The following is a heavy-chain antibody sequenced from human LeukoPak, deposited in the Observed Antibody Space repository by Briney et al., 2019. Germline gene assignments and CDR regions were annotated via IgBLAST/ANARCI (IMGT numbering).Heavy chain of an antibody. D-gene: IGHD1-26*01. V-gene: IGHV1-46*01. CDR3: ARRHKHYYQIDY. Sequence: ASVKVSCKASGYTFTSYYLHWVRQPPGQGLEWMGMVNPSGGSTSYAPKFQGRVTMTRDTSTTTVYMELSSLRPDDTAVFYYARRHKHYYQIDYWGQGTLVTVSS. CDR2: VNPSGGST. CDR1: GYTFTSYY. J-gene: IGHJ4*02.